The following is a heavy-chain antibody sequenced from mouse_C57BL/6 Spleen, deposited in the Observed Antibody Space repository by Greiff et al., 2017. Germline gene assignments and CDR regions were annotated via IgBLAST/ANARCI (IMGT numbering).Heavy chain of an antibody. J-gene: IGHJ3*01. D-gene: IGHD1-1*01. V-gene: IGHV1-82*01. CDR2: IYPGDGDT. CDR3: ARAVNTTVEGGCAD. CDR1: GYAFSSSW. Sequence: VQLQQSGPELVKPGASVKISCKASGYAFSSSWMNWVKQRPGKGLEWIGRIYPGDGDTNYNGKFKGKATLTADKSSSTAYMQLSSLTSEDSAVYVCARAVNTTVEGGCADWGQGTLVTVSA.